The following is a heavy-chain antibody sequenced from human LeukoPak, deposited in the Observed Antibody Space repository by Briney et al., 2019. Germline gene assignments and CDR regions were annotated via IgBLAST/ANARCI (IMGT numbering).Heavy chain of an antibody. CDR2: IYTSGST. J-gene: IGHJ3*02. Sequence: SETLSLTCTVSGGSISSYYWSWIRQPAGKGLEWIGRIYTSGSTNYNPSLKSRVTMSVDTSKNQFSLKLSSVTAADTAVYYCARDCSSTSCYSVGFDAFDIWGQGTMVTVSS. CDR1: GGSISSYY. V-gene: IGHV4-4*07. D-gene: IGHD2-2*01. CDR3: ARDCSSTSCYSVGFDAFDI.